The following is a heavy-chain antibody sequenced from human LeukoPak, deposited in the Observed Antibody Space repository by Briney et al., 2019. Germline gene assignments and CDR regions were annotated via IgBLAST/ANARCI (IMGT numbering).Heavy chain of an antibody. D-gene: IGHD1/OR15-1a*01. J-gene: IGHJ4*02. CDR2: INHSGSS. CDR1: GGSFSGYY. Sequence: PSETLSLTCAVYGGSFSGYYWSWIRQPPGKGLEWIGEINHSGSSNYNPSLKSRVTISIDTSKNQFSLQLNSVTPEDTAVYYCARQKRTANDYWGQGTLVTVSS. CDR3: ARQKRTANDY. V-gene: IGHV4-34*01.